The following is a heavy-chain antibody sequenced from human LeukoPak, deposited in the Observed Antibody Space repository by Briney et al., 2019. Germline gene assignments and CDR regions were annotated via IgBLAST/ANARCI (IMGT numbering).Heavy chain of an antibody. CDR2: IYYSGST. Sequence: SETLSLTCTVSGGSISSGGYYWSWIRQHPGKGLEWIGYIYYSGSTNYNPSLKSRVTMSVDTSKNQFSLKLSSVTAADTAVYYCARDSYSGSYPDYWGQGTLVTVSS. V-gene: IGHV4-61*08. CDR1: GGSISSGGYY. J-gene: IGHJ4*02. D-gene: IGHD1-26*01. CDR3: ARDSYSGSYPDY.